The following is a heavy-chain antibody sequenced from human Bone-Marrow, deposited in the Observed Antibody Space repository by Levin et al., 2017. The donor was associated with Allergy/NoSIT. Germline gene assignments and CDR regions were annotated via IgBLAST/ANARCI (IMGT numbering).Heavy chain of an antibody. CDR2: ISGSGGAK. J-gene: IGHJ4*02. Sequence: LSLTCAASGFTFSTSAMSWVRQAPGKGLEWVSDISGSGGAKYYADSVKGRFNISRDNSKNTLYLQMKSLRVEDTAVYYCAKDRPELEVRSDYFDYWGQGALVTVSS. CDR1: GFTFSTSA. D-gene: IGHD1-1*01. CDR3: AKDRPELEVRSDYFDY. V-gene: IGHV3-23*01.